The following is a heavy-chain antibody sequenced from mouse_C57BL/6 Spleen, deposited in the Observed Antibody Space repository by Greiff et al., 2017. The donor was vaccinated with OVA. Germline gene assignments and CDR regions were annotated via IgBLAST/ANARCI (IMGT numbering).Heavy chain of an antibody. J-gene: IGHJ3*01. CDR1: GFTFSSYA. Sequence: EVQGVESGGGLVKPGGSLKLSCAASGFTFSSYAMSWVRQTPEKRLEWVATISDGGSYTYYPDNVKGRFTISRDNAKNNLYLQMSHLKSEDTAMYYCAREGYGSSPAWCAYWGQGTLVTVSA. D-gene: IGHD1-1*01. CDR3: AREGYGSSPAWCAY. CDR2: ISDGGSYT. V-gene: IGHV5-4*01.